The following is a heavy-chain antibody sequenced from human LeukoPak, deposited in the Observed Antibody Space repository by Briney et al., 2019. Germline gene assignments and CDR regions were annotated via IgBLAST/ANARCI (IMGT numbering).Heavy chain of an antibody. J-gene: IGHJ6*04. CDR2: INAGNGNT. D-gene: IGHD4-17*01. V-gene: IGHV1-3*01. Sequence: ASVKVSCKASGYILTSYGMHWVRQAPGQRLEWMGWINAGNGNTKSTQKFQGRVTITRETSAKTAYMELSGLSSEDTAVYYCARDSHPVTKGLYYYGMDVWGKGTTVTVSS. CDR3: ARDSHPVTKGLYYYGMDV. CDR1: GYILTSYG.